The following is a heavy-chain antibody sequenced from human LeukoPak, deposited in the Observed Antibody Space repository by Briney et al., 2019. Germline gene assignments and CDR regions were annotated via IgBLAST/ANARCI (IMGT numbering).Heavy chain of an antibody. D-gene: IGHD2-15*01. CDR1: GYSINNYW. V-gene: IGHV5-51*01. CDR2: IYPADSDI. Sequence: GEALQICCEGSGYSINNYWIAWGRQMPGKGVEWRGIIYPADSDIRYSPSFQGQVTISADKSISTAYLQWNSLKASDTAMYYCARQEYCSGASCYTWFDPWGQGTLVTVSS. J-gene: IGHJ5*02. CDR3: ARQEYCSGASCYTWFDP.